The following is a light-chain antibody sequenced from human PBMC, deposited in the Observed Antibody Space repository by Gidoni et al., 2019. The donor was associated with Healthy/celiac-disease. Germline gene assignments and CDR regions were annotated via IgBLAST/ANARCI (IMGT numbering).Light chain of an antibody. CDR3: QAWDSSTVV. CDR1: KLGDKY. CDR2: QDS. J-gene: IGLJ2*01. Sequence: SCEVTQSRSVSVSPGQTASITCSGEKLGDKYACWYQQKPGQSPVLVIYQDSKRPSGIPERFSGSNSGNTATLTISGTQAMDEADYYCQAWDSSTVVFGGGTKLTVL. V-gene: IGLV3-1*01.